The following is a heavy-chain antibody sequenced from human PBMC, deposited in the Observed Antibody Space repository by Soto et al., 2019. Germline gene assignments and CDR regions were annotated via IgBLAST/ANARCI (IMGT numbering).Heavy chain of an antibody. D-gene: IGHD3-22*01. CDR3: ATHGTYYYDSSGSPDAFDI. J-gene: IGHJ3*02. CDR2: MNPNSGNT. CDR1: GYTFTSYD. V-gene: IGHV1-8*01. Sequence: ASVKVSCKASGYTFTSYDINWVRQATGQGLEWMGWMNPNSGNTGYAQKFQGRVTMTRNTSISTAYMELSSLRSEDTAVYYCATHGTYYYDSSGSPDAFDIWGQGTMVTVSS.